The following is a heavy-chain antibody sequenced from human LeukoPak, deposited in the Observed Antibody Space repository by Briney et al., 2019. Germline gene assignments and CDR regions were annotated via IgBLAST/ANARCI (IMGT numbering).Heavy chain of an antibody. CDR1: GYTFTSYG. D-gene: IGHD3-10*01. J-gene: IGHJ6*02. CDR3: ARGFGEVLGYYYGMDV. CDR2: ISAYNGDT. Sequence: ASVKVSCKASGYTFTSYGISWVRQAPGQGLEWMGWISAYNGDTNYAQKLQGRVTMTTDTSTSTAYMELRSLRSDDTAVYYCARGFGEVLGYYYGMDVWGQGTTVTVSS. V-gene: IGHV1-18*01.